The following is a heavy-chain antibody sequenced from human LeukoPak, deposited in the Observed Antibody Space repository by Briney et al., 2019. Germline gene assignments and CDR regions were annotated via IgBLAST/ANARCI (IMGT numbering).Heavy chain of an antibody. D-gene: IGHD3-10*02. CDR1: GFTFSSYW. Sequence: QTGGSLRLSCAASGFTFSSYWMSWVRQAPGKGLEWVANIKQDGSEKYYVDSVKGRFTISRDNAKNSLYLQMNSLRTDDTAVYYCGKEQSGPYVHAFDPWGQGTEVTVSS. V-gene: IGHV3-7*01. J-gene: IGHJ5*02. CDR2: IKQDGSEK. CDR3: GKEQSGPYVHAFDP.